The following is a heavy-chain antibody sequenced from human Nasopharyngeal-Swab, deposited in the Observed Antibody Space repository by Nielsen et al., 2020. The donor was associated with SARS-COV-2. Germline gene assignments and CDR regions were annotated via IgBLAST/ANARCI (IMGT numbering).Heavy chain of an antibody. CDR2: INAGNGNT. J-gene: IGHJ4*02. Sequence: WVRQAPGQRLEWVGWINAGNGNTKYSQKFQGRVTITRDTSASTAYMELSSLRSEDTAVYYCARAAGSDYWGQGTLVTVSS. CDR3: ARAAGSDY. D-gene: IGHD6-19*01. V-gene: IGHV1-3*01.